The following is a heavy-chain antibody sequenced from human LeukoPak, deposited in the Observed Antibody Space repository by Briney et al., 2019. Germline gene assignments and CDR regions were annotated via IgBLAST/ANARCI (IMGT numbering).Heavy chain of an antibody. CDR3: AKDSYCSGGSCFLFDY. D-gene: IGHD2-15*01. Sequence: GGSLRLSCAASGFTFDDYAMHWVRQAPGKGLEWVSGISWNSGSIGYADSVKGRFTISRDDAKNSLYLQMNSLRAEDTALYYCAKDSYCSGGSCFLFDYWGQGTLVTVSS. J-gene: IGHJ4*02. V-gene: IGHV3-9*01. CDR1: GFTFDDYA. CDR2: ISWNSGSI.